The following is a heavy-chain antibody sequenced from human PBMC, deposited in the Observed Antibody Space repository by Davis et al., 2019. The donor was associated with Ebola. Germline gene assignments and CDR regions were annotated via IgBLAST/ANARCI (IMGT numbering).Heavy chain of an antibody. D-gene: IGHD6-13*01. J-gene: IGHJ4*02. V-gene: IGHV3-73*01. CDR1: GFTFSGSA. Sequence: PGGSLRLSCAASGFTFSGSAMHWVRQASGKGLEWVGRIRSKANSYATAYAASVKGRFTISRDDSKNTAYLQMNSLKIEDTAVYYCTGTLIAAAGRGDYWGQGTLVTVSS. CDR3: TGTLIAAAGRGDY. CDR2: IRSKANSYAT.